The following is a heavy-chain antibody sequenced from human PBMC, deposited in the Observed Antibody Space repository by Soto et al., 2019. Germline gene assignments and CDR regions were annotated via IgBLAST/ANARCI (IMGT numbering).Heavy chain of an antibody. Sequence: QVPLVQSGAEVKKPGASVQVSCKASGYTFTSYAMHWVRQAPGQRLEWMGWINAGNGNTKYSQNFQGRVTLTRDTSATTASMEQSSLRSEDTAGYYWARYNLGACDIWGQGTMVTVSS. D-gene: IGHD1-20*01. CDR1: GYTFTSYA. V-gene: IGHV1-3*01. J-gene: IGHJ3*02. CDR2: INAGNGNT. CDR3: ARYNLGACDI.